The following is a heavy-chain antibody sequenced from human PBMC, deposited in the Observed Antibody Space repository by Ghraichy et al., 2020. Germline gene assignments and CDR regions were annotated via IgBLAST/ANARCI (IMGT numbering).Heavy chain of an antibody. CDR3: ARNLGYDGDYYVD. D-gene: IGHD4-17*01. CDR2: ISFDGNKK. V-gene: IGHV3-30*04. CDR1: GFSFNDYA. J-gene: IGHJ4*02. Sequence: GGSLRLSCAASGFSFNDYAMYWVRLAPGRGLEWVAVISFDGNKKFYAGSVEGRFTVSRDDSKKTLYLQMNSLSPEDTAVYFCARNLGYDGDYYVDWGQGSPVTVSS.